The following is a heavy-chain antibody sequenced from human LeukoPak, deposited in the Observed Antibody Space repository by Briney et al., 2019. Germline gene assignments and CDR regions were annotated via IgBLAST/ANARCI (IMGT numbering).Heavy chain of an antibody. J-gene: IGHJ4*02. CDR3: ARGPSVLGAIDN. CDR2: INNDGSIT. D-gene: IGHD3-10*01. Sequence: GESLKISCAASGFIFSRYWMHWVRQVPGKELVWVSRINNDGSITNSADSVKGRFTISRDNAKDTLYLQMDSLRAEDTAIYYCARGPSVLGAIDNWGQGTLVAVSS. V-gene: IGHV3-74*01. CDR1: GFIFSRYW.